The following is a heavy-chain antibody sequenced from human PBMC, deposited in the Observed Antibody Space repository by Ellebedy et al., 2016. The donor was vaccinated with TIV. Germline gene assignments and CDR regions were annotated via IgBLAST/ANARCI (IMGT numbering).Heavy chain of an antibody. CDR3: ARDKWYFDL. CDR2: ISSSSSTI. J-gene: IGHJ2*01. Sequence: GGSLRLXXAASGFTFSSYSMNWVRQAPGKGLEWVSYISSSSSTIYYADSVKGRFTISGDNAKNSLYLQMNSLRAEDTAVYYCARDKWYFDLWGRGTLVTVSS. CDR1: GFTFSSYS. V-gene: IGHV3-48*01.